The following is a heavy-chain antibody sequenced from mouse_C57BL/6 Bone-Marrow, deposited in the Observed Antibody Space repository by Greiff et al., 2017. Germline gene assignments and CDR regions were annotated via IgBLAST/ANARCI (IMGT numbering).Heavy chain of an antibody. D-gene: IGHD1-1*01. CDR1: GYAFTNYL. J-gene: IGHJ2*01. Sequence: VKLQESGAELVRPGTSVQVSCKASGYAFTNYLIEWVKQRPGQGLEWIGVINPGSGGTNYNEKFKGKATLTADKSSSTAYMQLSSLTSEDSAVYFCARFYYYGSSLFDYWGQGTTLTVSS. CDR2: INPGSGGT. V-gene: IGHV1-54*01. CDR3: ARFYYYGSSLFDY.